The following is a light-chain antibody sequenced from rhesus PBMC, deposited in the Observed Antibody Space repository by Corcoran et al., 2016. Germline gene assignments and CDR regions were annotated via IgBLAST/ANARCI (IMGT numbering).Light chain of an antibody. Sequence: EILLTQSPATLSLSPGERATLSCRASQSVSRSLAWYRQNPEQPPRLLMHDASERATGIPDRCSGSGSGTDFPLTISSLEPEDFAVYYCHQYSNWWTFGQGTKVEIK. CDR1: QSVSRS. V-gene: IGKV3-42*03. CDR2: DAS. J-gene: IGKJ1*01. CDR3: HQYSNWWT.